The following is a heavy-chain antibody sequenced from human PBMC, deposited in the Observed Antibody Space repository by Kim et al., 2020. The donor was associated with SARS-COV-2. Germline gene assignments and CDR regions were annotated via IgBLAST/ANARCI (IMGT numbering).Heavy chain of an antibody. CDR3: AKTSGAYYRDAFDI. V-gene: IGHV4-31*03. CDR1: GDSISSGGYY. J-gene: IGHJ3*02. D-gene: IGHD3-22*01. CDR2: IYYSGST. Sequence: SETLSLTCTVSGDSISSGGYYWSWIRQHPGKGLEWIGYIYYSGSTYYNPSLKSRVTISVDTSKNQFSLKLSSVTAADTAVYYCAKTSGAYYRDAFDIWGQGTMVTVSS.